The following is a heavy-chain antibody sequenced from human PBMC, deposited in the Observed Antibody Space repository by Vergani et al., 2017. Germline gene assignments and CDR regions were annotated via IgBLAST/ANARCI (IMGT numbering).Heavy chain of an antibody. V-gene: IGHV4-34*01. CDR2: IDHTGRP. Sequence: QVQLQQWGGGLLKPSETLSLTCVVNGGSFTSYHWTWIRQSPGEGLEWVGDIDHTGRPDYNPYLNIRITMSVDKSRNQFSLTLNSVTATDTAIYFCARVNTETNGHLYYYYYMDVWGQGTAVTVS. CDR1: GGSFTSYH. CDR3: ARVNTETNGHLYYYYYMDV. J-gene: IGHJ6*03. D-gene: IGHD4-11*01.